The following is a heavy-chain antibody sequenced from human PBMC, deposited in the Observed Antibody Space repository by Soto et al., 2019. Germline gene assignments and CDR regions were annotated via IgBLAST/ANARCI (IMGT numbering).Heavy chain of an antibody. Sequence: QVQLVQSGAEVKKPGASVKVSCKASGYTFTSYGISWVRQAPGQGLEWMGWISAYNGNTNYAQKLQGRVTMTTDTSTSTAYMELRSLRSDDTAVYYCARLGYFISTSCYDYYYEGMDVWGQGTTVTVFS. V-gene: IGHV1-18*01. CDR1: GYTFTSYG. D-gene: IGHD2-2*01. J-gene: IGHJ6*02. CDR2: ISAYNGNT. CDR3: ARLGYFISTSCYDYYYEGMDV.